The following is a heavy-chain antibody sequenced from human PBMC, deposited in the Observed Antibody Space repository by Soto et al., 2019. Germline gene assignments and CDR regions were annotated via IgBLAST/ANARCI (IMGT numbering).Heavy chain of an antibody. CDR2: INAYNGNT. J-gene: IGHJ4*02. CDR3: ARGLNVYYSDY. CDR1: GYTFTSYG. D-gene: IGHD3-10*01. V-gene: IGHV1-18*01. Sequence: ASVKVSCKASGYTFTSYGISWVRQAPGQRLEWMGWINAYNGNTKYSQKFQGRVTITRDTSASTAYMELSSLRSEDTAVYYCARGLNVYYSDYWGQGTLVTVSS.